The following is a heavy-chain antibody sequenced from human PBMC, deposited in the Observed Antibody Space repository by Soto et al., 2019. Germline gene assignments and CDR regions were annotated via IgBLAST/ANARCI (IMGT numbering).Heavy chain of an antibody. CDR1: GDSISTSCYY. CDR3: ARVKYYYDSRPRITWFDP. J-gene: IGHJ5*02. V-gene: IGHV4-31*02. Sequence: VSGDSISTSCYYWSWIRQHPGKGLEWIGYIYYSGSTYYNPSLKSRVTISVDTSKNQFSLKLSSVTAADTAVYYCARVKYYYDSRPRITWFDPWGQGTLVTVSS. D-gene: IGHD3-22*01. CDR2: IYYSGST.